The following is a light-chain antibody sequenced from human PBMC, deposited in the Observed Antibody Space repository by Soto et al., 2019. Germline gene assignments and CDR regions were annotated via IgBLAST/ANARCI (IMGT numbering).Light chain of an antibody. J-gene: IGLJ1*01. CDR1: SSDVGAYNY. Sequence: QSVLTQPASVSGSPGQSITISCTGTSSDVGAYNYVSWYQQQSGKAPKLMIHEVVQRPSGVPDRFSGSKSGNTASLTVSGLQAADEADYFCKSYAGSNTYVFGSGTKVTVL. CDR2: EVV. CDR3: KSYAGSNTYV. V-gene: IGLV2-8*01.